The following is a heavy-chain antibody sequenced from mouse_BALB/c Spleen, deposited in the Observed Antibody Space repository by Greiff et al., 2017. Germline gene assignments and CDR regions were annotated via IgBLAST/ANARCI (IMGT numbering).Heavy chain of an antibody. V-gene: IGHV5-12-2*01. D-gene: IGHD2-3*01. Sequence: EVQLVESGGGLVQPGGSLKLSCAASGFTFSSYTMSWVRQTPEKRLEWVAYISNGGGSTYYPDTVKGRFTISRDNAKNTLYLQMSSLKSEDTAMYYCASLYDGYYYAMDYWGQGTSVTVSS. CDR2: ISNGGGST. CDR3: ASLYDGYYYAMDY. CDR1: GFTFSSYT. J-gene: IGHJ4*01.